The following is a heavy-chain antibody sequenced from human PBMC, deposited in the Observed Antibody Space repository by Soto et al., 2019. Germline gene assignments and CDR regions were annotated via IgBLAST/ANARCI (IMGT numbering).Heavy chain of an antibody. J-gene: IGHJ3*02. D-gene: IGHD4-4*01. CDR1: GFNFSPYD. Sequence: GGSLRLSCAASGFNFSPYDMTWVRQAPGKGLEWVSTISSSGGNPYYAASVKGRFAISRDNSKNTLFLQMDSLRVDDTAVYFCAQARLQLVLRHPYDTWRQGTILTASS. CDR3: AQARLQLVLRHPYDT. V-gene: IGHV3-23*01. CDR2: ISSSGGNP.